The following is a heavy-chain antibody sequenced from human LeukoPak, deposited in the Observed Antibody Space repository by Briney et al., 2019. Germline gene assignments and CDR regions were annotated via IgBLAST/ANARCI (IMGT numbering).Heavy chain of an antibody. J-gene: IGHJ6*03. CDR3: ARGMVYYYYYMDV. D-gene: IGHD3-10*01. Sequence: ASAKVPCKASGYTFTSHGISWVRQAPGQGLEWMGWISAYNGNTNYAQKLQGRVTMTTDTSTSTAYMELRSLRSDDTAVYYCARGMVYYYYYMDVWGKGTTVTVS. V-gene: IGHV1-18*01. CDR1: GYTFTSHG. CDR2: ISAYNGNT.